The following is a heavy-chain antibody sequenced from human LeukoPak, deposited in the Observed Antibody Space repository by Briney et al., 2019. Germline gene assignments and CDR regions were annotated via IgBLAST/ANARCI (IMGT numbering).Heavy chain of an antibody. Sequence: SETLSLTCTVSGYSISSGYYWGWIRQPPGRGREWIVSIYHSGSTYYNPPLNSLDTISVDTTKNQFSLKLSSVTDAHTGMYYCAREGPFPYCSSTSCTWGQGTLVTVSS. D-gene: IGHD2-2*01. CDR1: GYSISSGYY. CDR2: IYHSGST. J-gene: IGHJ5*02. V-gene: IGHV4-38-2*02. CDR3: AREGPFPYCSSTSCT.